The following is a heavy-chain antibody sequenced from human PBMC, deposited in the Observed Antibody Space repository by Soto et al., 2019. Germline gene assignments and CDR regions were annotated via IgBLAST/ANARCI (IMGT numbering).Heavy chain of an antibody. CDR3: AVVVPAAFGQDAFDI. D-gene: IGHD2-2*01. V-gene: IGHV3-48*01. J-gene: IGHJ3*02. CDR1: GFTFSSYS. Sequence: PGGSLRLSCAASGFTFSSYSMNWVRQAPGKGLEWVSYISSSSSTIYYADSVKGRFTISRDNAKNSLYLQMNSLRAEDTAVYYCAVVVPAAFGQDAFDIWGQGTMVT. CDR2: ISSSSSTI.